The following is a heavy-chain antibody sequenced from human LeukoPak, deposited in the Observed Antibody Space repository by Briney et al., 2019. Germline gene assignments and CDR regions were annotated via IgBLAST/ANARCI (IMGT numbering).Heavy chain of an antibody. CDR3: ARGPRRNSPNYYGSGSNY. CDR1: GGSFCGYY. CDR2: INHSGST. Sequence: SETLSLTCAVYGGSFCGYYWSWIRQPPGKGLEWIGEINHSGSTNYNPSLKSRVTISVDTSKNQFSLKLSSVTAADTAVYYCARGPRRNSPNYYGSGSNYWGQGTLVTVSS. V-gene: IGHV4-34*01. D-gene: IGHD3-10*01. J-gene: IGHJ4*02.